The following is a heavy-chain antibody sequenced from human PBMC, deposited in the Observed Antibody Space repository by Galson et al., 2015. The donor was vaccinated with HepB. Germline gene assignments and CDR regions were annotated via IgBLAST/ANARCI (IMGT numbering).Heavy chain of an antibody. Sequence: SLRLSCAASGFTFSHYGMHWVRQAPGKGLEWVAVIWYDGGNKYYADSVKGRFTISRDNSKNTLYLQMNSLRAEDTAVYYCARDRGSGSYYMDVWGKGTTVTVSS. J-gene: IGHJ6*03. D-gene: IGHD3-10*01. CDR1: GFTFSHYG. CDR2: IWYDGGNK. CDR3: ARDRGSGSYYMDV. V-gene: IGHV3-33*01.